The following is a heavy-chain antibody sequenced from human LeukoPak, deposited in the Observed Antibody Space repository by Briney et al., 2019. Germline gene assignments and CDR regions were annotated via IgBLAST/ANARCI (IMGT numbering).Heavy chain of an antibody. Sequence: SETLSLICTVSGGSISSHYWSWIRQPPGKGLEWIGYIYYSGGTNYNPSLKSRVTISVDTSKNQFSLKLTSVTAADTAVYYCARAPAIFYGDFYFDYWGQGTLVTVSS. D-gene: IGHD4-17*01. J-gene: IGHJ4*02. CDR3: ARAPAIFYGDFYFDY. CDR2: IYYSGGT. CDR1: GGSISSHY. V-gene: IGHV4-59*11.